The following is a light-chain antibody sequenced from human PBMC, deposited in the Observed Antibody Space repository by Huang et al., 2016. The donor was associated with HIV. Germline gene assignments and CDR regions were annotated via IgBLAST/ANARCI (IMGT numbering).Light chain of an antibody. Sequence: DVVVTQSPLSLPVTLGQPASISCRSSQSLVHSDGHTYLNWFQQRTGQSPRRLIYKVSNRDSGVPDRFSGSGSATDFTLKISRVEAEDVAIYYCMQGAHWPPTFGGGTQVEIK. CDR3: MQGAHWPPT. CDR1: QSLVHSDGHTY. CDR2: KVS. J-gene: IGKJ4*01. V-gene: IGKV2-30*02.